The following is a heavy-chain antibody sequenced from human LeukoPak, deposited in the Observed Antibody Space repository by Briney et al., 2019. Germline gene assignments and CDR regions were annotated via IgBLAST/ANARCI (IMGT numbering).Heavy chain of an antibody. CDR1: GFTFSNYG. V-gene: IGHV3-48*04. CDR2: VSSSGSTI. D-gene: IGHD3-10*02. CDR3: AELGITMIGGV. J-gene: IGHJ6*04. Sequence: GGSLRLSCAASGFTFSNYGMHWVRQAPGKGLEWVSYVSSSGSTIYYADSVKGRFTISRDNAKNSLYLQMNSLRAEDTAVYYCAELGITMIGGVWGKGTTVTISS.